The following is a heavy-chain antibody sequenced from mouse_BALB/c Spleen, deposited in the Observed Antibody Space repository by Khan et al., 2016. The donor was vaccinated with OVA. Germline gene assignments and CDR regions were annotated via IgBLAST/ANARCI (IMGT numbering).Heavy chain of an antibody. Sequence: EVQLVESGPGLVKPSQSLSLTCTVTGYSITTDYAWNWIRQFPGNKLEWMGYISYSGNTKYNPSLKSRISITRDTSKNQFFLQLKSVTTEDTARYYCARVYGGDFDYWGQGTTLTASS. J-gene: IGHJ2*01. CDR2: ISYSGNT. CDR3: ARVYGGDFDY. D-gene: IGHD1-1*01. CDR1: GYSITTDYA. V-gene: IGHV3-2*02.